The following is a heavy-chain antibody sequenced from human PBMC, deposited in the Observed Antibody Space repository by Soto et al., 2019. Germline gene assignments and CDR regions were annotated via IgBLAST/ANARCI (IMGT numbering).Heavy chain of an antibody. J-gene: IGHJ6*02. Sequence: SETLSLTCAVYGGSFGGYDWSWIRQPPGKGLEWIGEINHSGSTNYNPSLKSRVTISVDTSKNQFSLKLSSVTAADTAVYYCARVKSGYYYYGMDVWGQGTTVTVSS. CDR3: ARVKSGYYYYGMDV. CDR2: INHSGST. CDR1: GGSFGGYD. V-gene: IGHV4-34*01.